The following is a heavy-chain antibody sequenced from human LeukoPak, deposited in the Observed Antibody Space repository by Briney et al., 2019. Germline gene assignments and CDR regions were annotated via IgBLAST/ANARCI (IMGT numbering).Heavy chain of an antibody. Sequence: PGGSLRLSCAASGFTFSSYAMSWVRQAPGKGLEWVSAISGSGGSTYYADSVKGRFTISRDNSKNTLYLQMNSLRAEDTAVYYCAKDEDDYGDSTNDYWGQGTLVTVSS. CDR2: ISGSGGST. D-gene: IGHD4-17*01. J-gene: IGHJ4*02. CDR1: GFTFSSYA. V-gene: IGHV3-23*01. CDR3: AKDEDDYGDSTNDY.